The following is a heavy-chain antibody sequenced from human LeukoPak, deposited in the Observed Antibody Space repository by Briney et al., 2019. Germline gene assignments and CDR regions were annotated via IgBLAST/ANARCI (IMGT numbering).Heavy chain of an antibody. CDR3: ARAYCSSISCLLDAFDI. CDR1: GGTISSYY. D-gene: IGHD2-2*01. V-gene: IGHV4-59*12. J-gene: IGHJ3*02. CDR2: INYSGST. Sequence: PSETLSLTCTVSGGTISSYYWSWIRQPPGKGLEWIGYINYSGSTNYNPSLKSRVTMSVVTSKNQFSLKLSSVTAADTAVYYCARAYCSSISCLLDAFDIWGQGSMVTVSS.